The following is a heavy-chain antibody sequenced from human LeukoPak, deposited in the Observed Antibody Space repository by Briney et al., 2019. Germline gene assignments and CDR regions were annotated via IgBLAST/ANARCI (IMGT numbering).Heavy chain of an antibody. CDR3: ARGRVGQWLVLIASYYFDY. Sequence: GSLRLSCAASGFTVSSNYMSWVRQAPGKGLEWVSGIYSGGSTYYADSVKGRFTISRDNSKNTLYLQMNSLRAEDTAVYYCARGRVGQWLVLIASYYFDYWGQGGLVTVSS. V-gene: IGHV3-53*01. CDR1: GFTVSSNY. CDR2: IYSGGST. D-gene: IGHD6-19*01. J-gene: IGHJ4*02.